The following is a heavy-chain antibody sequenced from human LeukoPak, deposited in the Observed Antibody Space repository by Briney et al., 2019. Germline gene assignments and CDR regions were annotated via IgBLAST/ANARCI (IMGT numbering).Heavy chain of an antibody. D-gene: IGHD5-18*01. Sequence: GGSLRLSCAASGFTVSSNYMSWVRQAPGKGLEWVSVIYSGGSTYYADSVKGRFIISRDNSKNTLYLQMNSLRAEDTAVYYCARYNYGSDYFDYWGQGTLVTVSS. J-gene: IGHJ4*02. CDR3: ARYNYGSDYFDY. V-gene: IGHV3-53*01. CDR1: GFTVSSNY. CDR2: IYSGGST.